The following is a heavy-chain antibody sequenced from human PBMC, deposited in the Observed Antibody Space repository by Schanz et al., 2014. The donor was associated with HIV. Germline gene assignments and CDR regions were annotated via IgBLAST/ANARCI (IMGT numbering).Heavy chain of an antibody. Sequence: QVQLQQWGAGLLKPSETLSLTCAVYGESLSGYYWTWIRQPPKKGLEWLGEINHSGSTNYNPSLKSRVSMWVNTSKRQFSLKLASVTAADTAVYYCARAKWPPRSRHFDFWGQGNLVTVSS. CDR1: GESLSGYY. CDR2: INHSGST. J-gene: IGHJ4*02. D-gene: IGHD6-13*01. V-gene: IGHV4-34*02. CDR3: ARAKWPPRSRHFDF.